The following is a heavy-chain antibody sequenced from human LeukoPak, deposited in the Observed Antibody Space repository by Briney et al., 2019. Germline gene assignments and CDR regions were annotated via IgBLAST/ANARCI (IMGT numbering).Heavy chain of an antibody. CDR3: AKDLAPVATYYYYMDV. CDR1: GFIFSRYG. V-gene: IGHV3-30*02. Sequence: GGSLRLSCAASGFIFSRYGMHWVGKPEGKGLEWVQLIRYDEKSKFYADSVKGRFTISRDNSKNTVYLEVYSLRVEDTAVYYCAKDLAPVATYYYYMDVWGKGTTVTVSS. J-gene: IGHJ6*03. CDR2: IRYDEKSK.